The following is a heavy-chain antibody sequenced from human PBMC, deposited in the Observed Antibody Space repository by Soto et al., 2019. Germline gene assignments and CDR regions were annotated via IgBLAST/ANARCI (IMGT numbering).Heavy chain of an antibody. Sequence: GGSLRLSCAASGFTFSSYGMHWVRQAPGKGLEWVAVIWYDGSNKYYADSVKGRFTISRDNSKNTLYLQMNSLRAEDTAVYYCAKYASSSWSLFDYWGQGTLVTVSS. D-gene: IGHD6-13*01. J-gene: IGHJ4*02. CDR3: AKYASSSWSLFDY. CDR1: GFTFSSYG. CDR2: IWYDGSNK. V-gene: IGHV3-33*06.